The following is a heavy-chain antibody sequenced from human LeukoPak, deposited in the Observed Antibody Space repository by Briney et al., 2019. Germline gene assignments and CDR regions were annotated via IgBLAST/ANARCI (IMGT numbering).Heavy chain of an antibody. CDR1: GGSFSGCY. CDR3: ARGLVVPAAISGGNWFDP. V-gene: IGHV4-34*01. Sequence: SETLSLTCAVYGGSFSGCYWSWIRQPPGKGLEWIGEINHSGSTNYNPSLKSRVTISVDTSKNQFSLKLSSVTAADTAVYYCARGLVVPAAISGGNWFDPWGQGTLVTVSS. J-gene: IGHJ5*02. D-gene: IGHD2-2*02. CDR2: INHSGST.